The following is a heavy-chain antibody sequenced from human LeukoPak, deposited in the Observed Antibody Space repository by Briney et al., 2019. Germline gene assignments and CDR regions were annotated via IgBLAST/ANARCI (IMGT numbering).Heavy chain of an antibody. V-gene: IGHV3-48*01. CDR3: ARVMYSPEKTPEDY. CDR2: ITSSSSII. J-gene: IGHJ4*02. CDR1: GFTLSSYS. Sequence: GGSLRLSCAASGFTLSSYSMTWVRQAPGKGLEWVSYITSSSSIIYYADSVKGRFTISRENAKNSLYLQMNNLRVEDTAVYFCARVMYSPEKTPEDYWGQGTLVTVSS. D-gene: IGHD1-26*01.